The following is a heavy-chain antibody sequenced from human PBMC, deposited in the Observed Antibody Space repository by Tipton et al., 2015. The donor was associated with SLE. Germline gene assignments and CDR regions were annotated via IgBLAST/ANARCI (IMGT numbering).Heavy chain of an antibody. V-gene: IGHV1-2*02. J-gene: IGHJ5*02. CDR3: ARMSFLDIVVVPAARGGWFDP. D-gene: IGHD2-2*01. CDR1: GHTFTSYG. Sequence: QLVQSGPEVKKPGASVKVSCKAFGHTFTSYGISWVRQAPGQGLEWMGWINPNSGGTNYAQKFQGRVTMTRDTSISTAYMELSRLRSDDTAVYYCARMSFLDIVVVPAARGGWFDPWGQGTLVTVSS. CDR2: INPNSGGT.